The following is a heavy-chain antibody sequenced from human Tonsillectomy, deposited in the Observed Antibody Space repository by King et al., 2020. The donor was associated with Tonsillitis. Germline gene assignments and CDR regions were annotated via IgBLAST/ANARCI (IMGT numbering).Heavy chain of an antibody. CDR2: ISPDGGST. Sequence: VQLVESGGGLVRPGGSLRVSCAASGFTFSTSWMHWVRQGPGKGLVWVSRISPDGGSTTYADFVKGRFTISRDNARDTLYLQMNSLSADDTAVYYCMRDQATAWGRGTMVTVSS. CDR3: MRDQATA. V-gene: IGHV3-74*03. CDR1: GFTFSTSW. J-gene: IGHJ3*01. D-gene: IGHD5-24*01.